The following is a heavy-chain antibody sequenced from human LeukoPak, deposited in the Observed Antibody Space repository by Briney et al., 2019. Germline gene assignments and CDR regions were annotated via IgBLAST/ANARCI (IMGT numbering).Heavy chain of an antibody. CDR2: IYYSGST. D-gene: IGHD6-6*01. J-gene: IGHJ4*02. Sequence: SVTLSLTCTVSGGSISNYYWSWIRQPPGKGLEWIGYIYYSGSTNYNPSLKCRVTISVDTSKNQFSLKLSSVTAADTAVYYCARSSTLIAARLYDYWGQGTLVTVSS. CDR3: ARSSTLIAARLYDY. CDR1: GGSISNYY. V-gene: IGHV4-59*01.